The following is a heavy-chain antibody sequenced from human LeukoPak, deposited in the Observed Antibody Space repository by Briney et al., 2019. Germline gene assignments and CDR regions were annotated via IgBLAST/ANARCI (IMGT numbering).Heavy chain of an antibody. CDR1: GDSVSSNSAA. V-gene: IGHV6-1*01. J-gene: IGHJ3*02. CDR3: AREERAAAGPRDAFDI. Sequence: SQTLSLTCAISGDSVSSNSAAWNWIRQSPSRGLEWLGRTYYRSKWYNDYAVSVKSRITINPDTSKNQFSLQLNSVTPEDAAVYYCAREERAAAGPRDAFDIWGQGTMVTVSS. D-gene: IGHD6-13*01. CDR2: TYYRSKWYN.